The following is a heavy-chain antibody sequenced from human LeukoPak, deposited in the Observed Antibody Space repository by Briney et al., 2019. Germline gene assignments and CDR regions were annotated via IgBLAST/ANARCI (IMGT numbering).Heavy chain of an antibody. CDR1: GFTFSSYA. CDR3: ARGGAYCSSTSCYEFDY. D-gene: IGHD2-2*01. V-gene: IGHV3-30*04. J-gene: IGHJ4*02. Sequence: SGGSLRLSCAASGFTFSSYAMHWVRQAPGKGLEWVAVISYDGSNKYYADSVEGRFTISRDNSKNTLYLQMNSLRAEDTAVYYCARGGAYCSSTSCYEFDYWGQGTLVTVSS. CDR2: ISYDGSNK.